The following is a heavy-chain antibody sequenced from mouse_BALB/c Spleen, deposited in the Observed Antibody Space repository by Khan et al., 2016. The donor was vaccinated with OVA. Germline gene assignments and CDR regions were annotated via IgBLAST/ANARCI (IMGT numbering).Heavy chain of an antibody. V-gene: IGHV1-5*01. CDR2: IYPGNTDT. D-gene: IGHD4-1*01. J-gene: IGHJ3*01. CDR1: GYTFTSYW. CDR3: RGRNGDVAGFAY. Sequence: VQLQQSGTVLARPGASVKMSCKASGYTFTSYWMHWVKQRPGQGLEWIGDIYPGNTDTNYNQKFKGKAKLTAVTSTSTAYMELSSLTNEDSAVYYCRGRNGDVAGFAYWGQGTLVTVSA.